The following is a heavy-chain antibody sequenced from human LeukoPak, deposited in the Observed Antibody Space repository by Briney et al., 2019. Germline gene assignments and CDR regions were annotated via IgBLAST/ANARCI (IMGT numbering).Heavy chain of an antibody. J-gene: IGHJ4*02. CDR3: AREELHLSPPHYYFDY. D-gene: IGHD3-16*01. CDR1: GFTVSSNY. CDR2: IYSGGST. V-gene: IGHV3-53*01. Sequence: PGGSLRLSCAASGFTVSSNYMSWVRQAPGKGLEWVSVIYSGGSTYYADSVKGRFTISRDNSKNTLFLQMNSLRAEDTAVYYCAREELHLSPPHYYFDYWGQGTLVTVPS.